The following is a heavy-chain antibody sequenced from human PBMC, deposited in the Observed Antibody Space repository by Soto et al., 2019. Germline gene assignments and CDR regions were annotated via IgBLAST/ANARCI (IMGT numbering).Heavy chain of an antibody. V-gene: IGHV4-30-4*01. J-gene: IGHJ6*02. CDR3: ARQRVPYGMDV. Sequence: QVQRQESGPGLVKPSQTLSLTCTVSGGSIRSADYYWSWIRQPPGKGLEWIGYIYYSGSTYYNPSLKSRVTISVDTSKNPFSLKLSSVTAADTAVYYCARQRVPYGMDVWGQGTTVTVSS. D-gene: IGHD1-1*01. CDR2: IYYSGST. CDR1: GGSIRSADYY.